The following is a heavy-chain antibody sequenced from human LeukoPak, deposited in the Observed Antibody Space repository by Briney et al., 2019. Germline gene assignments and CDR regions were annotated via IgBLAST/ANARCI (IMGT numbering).Heavy chain of an antibody. J-gene: IGHJ6*02. D-gene: IGHD6-13*01. Sequence: GASVKVSCKASGYTFTSYDINWVRQATGQGLEWMGWMNPNSGNTGYAQKFQGRVTMTRNTSISTAYMELSSLRSEDTAVYYCARDYSSRESYYYYGMDVWGQGTTVTVSS. CDR1: GYTFTSYD. V-gene: IGHV1-8*01. CDR2: MNPNSGNT. CDR3: ARDYSSRESYYYYGMDV.